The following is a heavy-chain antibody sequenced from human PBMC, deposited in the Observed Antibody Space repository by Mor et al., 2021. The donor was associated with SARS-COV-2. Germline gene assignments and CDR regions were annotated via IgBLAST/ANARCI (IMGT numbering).Heavy chain of an antibody. V-gene: IGHV3-7*03. CDR2: IKQDGSEK. CDR3: AREVGRVGASDY. Sequence: VANIKQDGSEKYYVDSVKGRFTISRDNAKNSLYLQMNSLRAEDTAVYYCAREVGRVGASDYWGQGTLVTVSS. J-gene: IGHJ4*02. D-gene: IGHD1-26*01.